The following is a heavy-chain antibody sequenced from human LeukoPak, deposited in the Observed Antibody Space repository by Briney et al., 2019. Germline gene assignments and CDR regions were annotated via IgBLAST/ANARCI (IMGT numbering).Heavy chain of an antibody. D-gene: IGHD2-8*01. CDR1: GFTFDDYA. J-gene: IGHJ6*02. CDR3: AKAGLMYYGMDV. CDR2: ISWNSGSI. V-gene: IGHV3-9*01. Sequence: GGSLRLSCAASGFTFDDYAMPWVRQAPGKGLEWVSGISWNSGSIGYADSVKGRFTISRDNAKNSLYLQMNSLRAEDTALYYCAKAGLMYYGMDVWGQGTTVTVSS.